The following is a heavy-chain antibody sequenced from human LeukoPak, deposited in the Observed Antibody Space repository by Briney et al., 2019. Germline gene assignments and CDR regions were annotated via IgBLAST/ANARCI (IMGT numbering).Heavy chain of an antibody. V-gene: IGHV1-2*04. CDR3: ARGAPWGRAIAVAGKYYFDY. CDR2: INPNSGGT. D-gene: IGHD6-19*01. CDR1: GYTFTSYY. Sequence: WASVKVSCKASGYTFTSYYMHWVRQAPGQGLEWMGWINPNSGGTNYAQKFQGWVTMTRDTSISTAYMELSRLRSDDTAVYYCARGAPWGRAIAVAGKYYFDYWGQGTLVTVSS. J-gene: IGHJ4*02.